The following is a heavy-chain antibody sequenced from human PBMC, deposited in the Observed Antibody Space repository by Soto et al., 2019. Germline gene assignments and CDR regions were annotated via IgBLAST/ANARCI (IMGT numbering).Heavy chain of an antibody. J-gene: IGHJ4*02. CDR3: ARESEDLTSNFDY. CDR1: GYTFTSYD. V-gene: IGHV1-3*01. Sequence: ASVKVSCKASGYTFTSYDINWVRQATGQGLEWMGWINPDNGNTKSSQKFQDRVIITRDTSASTAYMDLSSLRSEDTAVYYCARESEDLTSNFDYWGQGTLVTVSS. CDR2: INPDNGNT.